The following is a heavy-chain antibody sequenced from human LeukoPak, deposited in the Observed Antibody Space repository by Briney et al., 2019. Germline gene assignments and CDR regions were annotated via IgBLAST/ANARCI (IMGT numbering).Heavy chain of an antibody. D-gene: IGHD3-16*02. Sequence: GGSLRLSCAASGFIFNSYAMSWVRQAPGKGLEWVSGVSGGGATTYYVDSVKGRFTISRDNSKNTLYLQMNSLRAEDTAVYYCAKDHEDYDYVWGSYRYAGFFDYWGQGTLVTVSS. CDR1: GFIFNSYA. CDR3: AKDHEDYDYVWGSYRYAGFFDY. J-gene: IGHJ4*02. V-gene: IGHV3-23*01. CDR2: VSGGGATT.